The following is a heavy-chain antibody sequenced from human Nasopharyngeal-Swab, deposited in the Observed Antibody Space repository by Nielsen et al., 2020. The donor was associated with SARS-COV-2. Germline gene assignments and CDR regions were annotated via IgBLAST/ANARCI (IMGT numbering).Heavy chain of an antibody. CDR2: TYYRSKWYN. CDR1: GDRVSSNSAA. Sequence: SQTLSLTCAISGDRVSSNSAAWNWIRQSPSRDLEWLGRTYYRSKWYNDYAVSVKSRITINPDTSKNQFSLQLNSVTPEDTAVYYCAREGSEYDYYDSSGYQSTSDAFDIWGQGTMVTVSS. J-gene: IGHJ3*02. V-gene: IGHV6-1*01. D-gene: IGHD3-22*01. CDR3: AREGSEYDYYDSSGYQSTSDAFDI.